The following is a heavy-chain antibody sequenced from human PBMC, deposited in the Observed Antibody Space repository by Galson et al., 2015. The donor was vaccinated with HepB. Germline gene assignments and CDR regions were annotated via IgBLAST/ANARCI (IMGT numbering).Heavy chain of an antibody. CDR3: ARVGYYYDSSGYYYAEYFQH. J-gene: IGHJ1*01. Sequence: SVKVSCKASGYTFTSYAMHWVRQAPGQRLEWMGWINAGNGNTKYSQKFQGRVTITRDTSASTAYMELSSLRSEDTAVYYRARVGYYYDSSGYYYAEYFQHWGQGTLVTVSS. CDR2: INAGNGNT. V-gene: IGHV1-3*01. CDR1: GYTFTSYA. D-gene: IGHD3-22*01.